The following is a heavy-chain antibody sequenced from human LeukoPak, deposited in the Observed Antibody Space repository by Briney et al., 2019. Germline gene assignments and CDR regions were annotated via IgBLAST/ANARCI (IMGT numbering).Heavy chain of an antibody. CDR3: AADLIAVAGSWY. V-gene: IGHV1-58*02. D-gene: IGHD6-19*01. J-gene: IGHJ4*02. CDR1: GSTFINSA. Sequence: SVKVSCKASGSTFINSAMQWVRQARGQRPEWIGWIAVGSGNTNYAQKSLERVTITRDISTTTAHLELSGLRSEATAVYYCAADLIAVAGSWYWGQGTLVTVSS. CDR2: IAVGSGNT.